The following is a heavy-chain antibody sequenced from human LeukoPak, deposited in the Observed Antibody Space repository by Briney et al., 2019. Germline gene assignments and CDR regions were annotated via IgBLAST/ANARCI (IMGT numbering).Heavy chain of an antibody. Sequence: GRSLRLSCAASGFTFDDYAMHWVRQALGKGLEWVSGISWNSGGIGYADSVKGRFTISRDNAKNSVYLQMNSLRAEDTALYYCAKGYSYGYDYFDYWGQGTLVTVSS. CDR2: ISWNSGGI. CDR1: GFTFDDYA. D-gene: IGHD5-18*01. J-gene: IGHJ4*02. CDR3: AKGYSYGYDYFDY. V-gene: IGHV3-9*01.